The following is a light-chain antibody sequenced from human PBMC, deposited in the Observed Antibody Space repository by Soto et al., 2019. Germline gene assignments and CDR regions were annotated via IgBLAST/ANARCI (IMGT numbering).Light chain of an antibody. CDR1: QDVRSD. CDR2: AAS. V-gene: IGKV1-17*01. J-gene: IGKJ2*01. Sequence: DIQMTQSPSSLSASVGHTVTITCRASQDVRSDLAWYQHKPGKAPKRLIYAASRFQGGVPSSFSGSGSGTEFTLTIGSLQPEDSATYYCLQHDSFPYTFGQGTRLEI. CDR3: LQHDSFPYT.